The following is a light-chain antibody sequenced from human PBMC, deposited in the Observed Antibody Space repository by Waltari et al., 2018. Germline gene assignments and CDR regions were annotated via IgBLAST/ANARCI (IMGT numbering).Light chain of an antibody. CDR3: QQYVRTPSLT. CDR1: QSVLYRSNNKNS. Sequence: DIVMTQPPDTLAVSRGGRATSNCPTSQSVLYRSNNKNSLAWYQQKPGQPPKLLIYWASTRDSGVPDRFIGSGSGTEFTLTIRSLQAEDVAVYYCQQYVRTPSLTFGGGTKVEI. J-gene: IGKJ4*01. CDR2: WAS. V-gene: IGKV4-1*01.